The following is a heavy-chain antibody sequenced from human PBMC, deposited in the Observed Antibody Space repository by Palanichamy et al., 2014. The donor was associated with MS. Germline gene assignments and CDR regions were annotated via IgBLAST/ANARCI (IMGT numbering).Heavy chain of an antibody. J-gene: IGHJ4*02. D-gene: IGHD5-18*01. CDR1: GESFSGYH. V-gene: IGHV4-34*01. Sequence: QVQLQQWGAGLLKPAETLSLKCVVYGESFSGYHWTWIRQPPGKGLQWIGDINHSGSTNYHPSLKSRVTISVDTSKNQFSLKLTSVTAADTAVYYCARAPDRAMRSYFDYWGQGTLVTASS. CDR3: ARAPDRAMRSYFDY. CDR2: INHSGST.